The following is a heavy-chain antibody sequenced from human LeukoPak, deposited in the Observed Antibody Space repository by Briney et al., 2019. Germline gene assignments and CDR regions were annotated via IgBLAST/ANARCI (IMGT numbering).Heavy chain of an antibody. J-gene: IGHJ4*02. V-gene: IGHV4-59*01. CDR2: IYYSGNT. Sequence: RTSETLSLTCTVSGGSISSYYWSWIRQPPGKGLEWIGYIYYSGNTNYNPSLKSRVTISIDTSKNQFSLKVSSVTAADTAVYYCASQYYYYYDSSGYLFDYWGQGTLVTVSS. D-gene: IGHD3-22*01. CDR3: ASQYYYYYDSSGYLFDY. CDR1: GGSISSYY.